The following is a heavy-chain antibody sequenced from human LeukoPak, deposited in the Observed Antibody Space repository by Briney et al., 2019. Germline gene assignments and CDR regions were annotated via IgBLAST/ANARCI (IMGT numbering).Heavy chain of an antibody. CDR3: AKLHNLNSDY. V-gene: IGHV3-30-3*02. J-gene: IGHJ4*02. CDR2: ISYDGSNK. CDR1: GFTFSSYA. D-gene: IGHD1-14*01. Sequence: GRSLRLSCAASGFTFSSYAMHWVHQAPGKGLEWVAVISYDGSNKYYAGSVKGRFTISRDNSKNTLYLQMNSLRAEDTAVYYCAKLHNLNSDYWGQGTLVTVSS.